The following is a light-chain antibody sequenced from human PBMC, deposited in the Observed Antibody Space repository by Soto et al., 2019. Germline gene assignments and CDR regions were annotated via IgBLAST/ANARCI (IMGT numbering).Light chain of an antibody. J-gene: IGKJ1*01. CDR3: QQYGSSFAT. CDR2: GAS. CDR1: QSVGTK. V-gene: IGKV3-20*01. Sequence: EIVLTQSPGTLSLSPGERATLSCRASQSVGTKLAWYRQAPGQAPRLLIYGASTRATDTPVRFSGSGAGTDFTLTISNVEPVDFALYYCQQYGSSFATFGQGTQVE.